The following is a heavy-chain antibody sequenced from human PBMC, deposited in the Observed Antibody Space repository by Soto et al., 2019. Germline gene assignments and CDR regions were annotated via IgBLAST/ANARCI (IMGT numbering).Heavy chain of an antibody. CDR3: AKPIDYGVPANAFDI. V-gene: IGHV3-73*01. J-gene: IGHJ3*02. Sequence: GGSLRLSCAASGFTFSGSAMHWVRQASGKGLEWVGRIRSKANSYATAYAASVKGRFTISRDDSKNTAYLQMNSLKTEDTAVYYCAKPIDYGVPANAFDIWGQGTMVTVSS. CDR1: GFTFSGSA. CDR2: IRSKANSYAT. D-gene: IGHD4-17*01.